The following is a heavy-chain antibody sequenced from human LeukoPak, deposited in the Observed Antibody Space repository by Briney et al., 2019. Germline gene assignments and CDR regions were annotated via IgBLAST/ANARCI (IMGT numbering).Heavy chain of an antibody. CDR1: GYTLTELS. Sequence: ASVKVSCKVSGYTLTELSMHWVRQAPGKGLEGMGIINPSGGSTSYAQKFQGRVTMTRDMSTSTVYMELSSLRSEDTAVYYCAREWGGGSGGSSDVFDIWGQGTMVTVSS. D-gene: IGHD2-15*01. CDR2: INPSGGST. V-gene: IGHV1-46*01. J-gene: IGHJ3*02. CDR3: AREWGGGSGGSSDVFDI.